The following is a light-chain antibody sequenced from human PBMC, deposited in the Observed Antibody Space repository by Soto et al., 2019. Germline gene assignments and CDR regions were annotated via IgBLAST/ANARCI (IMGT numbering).Light chain of an antibody. CDR1: HSVRTN. CDR2: GAS. CDR3: HQYYRSPHT. V-gene: IGKV3-15*01. Sequence: ETVMTQSPATLSVSPGERVTLSCRASHSVRTNLVWYQQSPGQPPRLLIYGASDRVAGVPDRFSGSGSGTDFTLNISGLKSEDCAVYYCHQYYRSPHTFGGGTKLDIK. J-gene: IGKJ2*01.